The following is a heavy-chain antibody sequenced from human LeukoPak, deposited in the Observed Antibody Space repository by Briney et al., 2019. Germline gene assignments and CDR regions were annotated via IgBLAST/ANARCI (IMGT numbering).Heavy chain of an antibody. D-gene: IGHD4-17*01. Sequence: SETLSLTCAVYGGSFSGYYWSWIRQPPGKGLEWIGEINHSGSTNYNPSLKSRVTISVGTSKNQFSLKLSPVTAADTAVYYCATTAGGTVRYGSGWFDPWGQGTLVTVSS. V-gene: IGHV4-34*01. CDR1: GGSFSGYY. CDR2: INHSGST. CDR3: ATTAGGTVRYGSGWFDP. J-gene: IGHJ5*02.